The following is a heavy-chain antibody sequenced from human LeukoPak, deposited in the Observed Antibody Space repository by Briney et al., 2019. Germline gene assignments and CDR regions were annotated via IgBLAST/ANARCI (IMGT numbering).Heavy chain of an antibody. CDR2: IIPIFGTA. J-gene: IGHJ3*02. D-gene: IGHD5-12*01. CDR3: VRALIGLVLATNAFDI. V-gene: IGHV1-69*13. CDR1: GGTFSSYA. Sequence: SVKVSCKASGGTFSSYAISWVRQAPGQGLEWMGGIIPIFGTANYAQKFQGRVTITADESTSTAYMELSSLRSEDTAVYYCVRALIGLVLATNAFDIWGQGTMVTVSS.